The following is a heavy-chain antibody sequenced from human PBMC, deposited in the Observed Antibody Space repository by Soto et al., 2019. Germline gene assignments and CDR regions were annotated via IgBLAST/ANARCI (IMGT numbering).Heavy chain of an antibody. D-gene: IGHD3-22*01. CDR3: AKDSEDDSSGYYYEHLGYFDY. J-gene: IGHJ4*02. CDR2: ITKTGDDS. V-gene: IGHV3-64*04. Sequence: GGSLRLSCSASGFTFGTYAMHWVRQAPGKRLEYVSAITKTGDDSYYADSVRGRFTISRDNSKNTLYLQMNSLRAEDTAVYYCAKDSEDDSSGYYYEHLGYFDYWGQGTLVTVSS. CDR1: GFTFGTYA.